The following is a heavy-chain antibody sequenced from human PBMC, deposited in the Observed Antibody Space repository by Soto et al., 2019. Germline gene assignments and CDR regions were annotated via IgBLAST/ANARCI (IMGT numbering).Heavy chain of an antibody. CDR3: AKALGELSPESFDH. CDR2: GTDDGNNQ. J-gene: IGHJ4*02. CDR1: GFTFSSYG. Sequence: QVQLIESGGGVVQPGRSLRLSCAASGFTFSSYGMHWVRQAPGKGLEWLAIGTDDGNNQFYADPVKGRFTISRDNSKKTLYLQMNSLRAEDTAMYYCAKALGELSPESFDHWGQGILVTVSS. V-gene: IGHV3-30*18. D-gene: IGHD3-16*02.